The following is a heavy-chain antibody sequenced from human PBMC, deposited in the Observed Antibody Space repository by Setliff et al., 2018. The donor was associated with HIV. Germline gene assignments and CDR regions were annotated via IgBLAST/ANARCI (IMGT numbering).Heavy chain of an antibody. Sequence: PGGSLRLSCAASGFTFSTYWMSWVRQAPGKGLEWVANIKQDGSEKYYVDSVKGRFTISRDNARNTVYLQMDSLRVEDTAVYYCARSKTGYYFFDYWGQGTPVTVSS. D-gene: IGHD3-9*01. CDR2: IKQDGSEK. V-gene: IGHV3-7*01. CDR3: ARSKTGYYFFDY. J-gene: IGHJ4*02. CDR1: GFTFSTYW.